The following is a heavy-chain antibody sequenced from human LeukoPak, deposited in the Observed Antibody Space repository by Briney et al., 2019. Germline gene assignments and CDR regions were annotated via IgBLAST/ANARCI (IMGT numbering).Heavy chain of an antibody. V-gene: IGHV4-38-2*01. D-gene: IGHD5-18*01. CDR1: DYSISSGYY. CDR2: IFHSGNT. Sequence: SETLSLTCAVSDYSISSGYYWGWIRQPPGKGLEWIGSIFHSGNTYYNPSLKSRVTISVDTSKHQFSLKLSSVTAADTAVYYCARTFAYANTAMVSDYWGQGTLVTVSS. J-gene: IGHJ4*02. CDR3: ARTFAYANTAMVSDY.